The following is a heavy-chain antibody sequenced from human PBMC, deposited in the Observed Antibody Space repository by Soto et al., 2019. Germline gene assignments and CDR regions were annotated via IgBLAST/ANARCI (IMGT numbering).Heavy chain of an antibody. D-gene: IGHD5-12*01. CDR3: ARVCLVATNEVVKLFGY. V-gene: IGHV3-72*01. J-gene: IGHJ4*02. CDR2: SRNKAKSYTT. CDR1: GFSLSDHY. Sequence: EVQLVESGGGLVQPGGSLRLSCAASGFSLSDHYVDWVRQAPGKGLEWVGRSRNKAKSYTTDYAASVTGRFTVSRDESKDSLSLQMNGLQTEDTAVDYCARVCLVATNEVVKLFGYWGQGTLVAVSS.